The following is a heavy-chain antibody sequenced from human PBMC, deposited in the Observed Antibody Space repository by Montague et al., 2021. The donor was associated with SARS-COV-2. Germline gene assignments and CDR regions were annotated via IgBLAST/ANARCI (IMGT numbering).Heavy chain of an antibody. CDR1: SDSVSSGKYF. V-gene: IGHV4-61*01. D-gene: IGHD3-10*01. CDR2: IFYTGSA. CDR3: ARVGNYLGVY. J-gene: IGHJ4*02. Sequence: SETLSLTCTVSSDSVSSGKYFWTWIRQPPGKGLEWVGYIFYTGSANYNPSLKSRVTISVDTSNNQFSLKLKSMSAAETAVYYCARVGNYLGVYWGQGILVTVSS.